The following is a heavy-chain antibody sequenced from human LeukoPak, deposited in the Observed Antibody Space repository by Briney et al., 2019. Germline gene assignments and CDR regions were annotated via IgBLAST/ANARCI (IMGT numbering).Heavy chain of an antibody. Sequence: GGSLRLSCSASGFTFSSYAMHWVRQAPGKGLEYVSAIGSNGGSTYYADSVKGRFTISRDNSKNTLYLQMSSLRAEDTAVYYCVKDLIVATRSDYWGQGTLVTVSS. D-gene: IGHD5-12*01. CDR1: GFTFSSYA. CDR2: IGSNGGST. J-gene: IGHJ4*02. V-gene: IGHV3-64D*06. CDR3: VKDLIVATRSDY.